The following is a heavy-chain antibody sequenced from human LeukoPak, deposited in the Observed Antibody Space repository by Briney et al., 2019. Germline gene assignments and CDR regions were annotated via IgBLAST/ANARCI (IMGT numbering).Heavy chain of an antibody. CDR3: ARVESVVTTTRMGFDS. J-gene: IGHJ4*02. CDR1: GDSITGYY. D-gene: IGHD4-17*01. CDR2: VYYSGTT. Sequence: PSETLSLTCTVSGDSITGYYWSWIRQSPGKGLEWIGYVYYSGTTNYNPSLRSRVTIDVDSPKSQFSLSLTSMTAADTAVYFCARVESVVTTTRMGFDSWGPGTLVTVSS. V-gene: IGHV4-59*01.